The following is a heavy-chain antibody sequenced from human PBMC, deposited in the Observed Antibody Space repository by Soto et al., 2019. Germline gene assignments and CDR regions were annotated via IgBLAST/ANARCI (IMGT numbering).Heavy chain of an antibody. Sequence: PVGSLRLSCAASGFTFSNAWMSWVRQAPGKGLEWVGRIKSKTDGGTTDYAAPVKGRFTISRDDSKNTLYLQMNSLKTEGTAVYYCTTETIFGVVIYYYYGMDVWGQGTTVTV. CDR3: TTETIFGVVIYYYYGMDV. CDR1: GFTFSNAW. V-gene: IGHV3-15*01. CDR2: IKSKTDGGTT. J-gene: IGHJ6*02. D-gene: IGHD3-3*01.